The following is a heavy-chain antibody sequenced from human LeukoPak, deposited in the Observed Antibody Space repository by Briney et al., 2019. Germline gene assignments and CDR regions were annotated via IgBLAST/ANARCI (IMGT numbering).Heavy chain of an antibody. Sequence: GESLKISCKGSGYSFTSYWIGWVRQMPGKGLEWMGIIYPGDSDTRYSPSFQGQVTISADKSISTAYLQWSSLKASDTAMYYCARHVGGSSSSYYYYYYGMDVWGQGTTVTVSS. CDR1: GYSFTSYW. V-gene: IGHV5-51*01. CDR2: IYPGDSDT. CDR3: ARHVGGSSSSYYYYYYGMDV. J-gene: IGHJ6*02. D-gene: IGHD6-13*01.